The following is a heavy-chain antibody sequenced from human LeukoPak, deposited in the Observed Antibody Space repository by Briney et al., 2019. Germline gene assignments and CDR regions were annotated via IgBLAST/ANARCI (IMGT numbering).Heavy chain of an antibody. D-gene: IGHD1-26*01. V-gene: IGHV4-39*07. CDR1: GGSISSSSYY. J-gene: IGHJ5*02. Sequence: SETLSLTCNVSGGSISSSSYYWGWIRQPPGKGLEWIATIYYTGSTYYNPSLKSRVTISVDTSKNQFFLKLSSVTAADTAVYYCARENHRSYYNWFDPWGQGTLVTVSS. CDR3: ARENHRSYYNWFDP. CDR2: IYYTGST.